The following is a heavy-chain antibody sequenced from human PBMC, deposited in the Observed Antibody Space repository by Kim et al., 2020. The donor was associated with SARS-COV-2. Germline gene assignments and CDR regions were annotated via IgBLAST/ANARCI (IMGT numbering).Heavy chain of an antibody. D-gene: IGHD2-8*02. V-gene: IGHV4-59*13. CDR3: ASDKGYCTGGVVYPNFDS. Sequence: SETLALTCTVSGGSISRYDWSWIRQPPGKGLECIGYIYSSGSTNYNPSLKRRVTISVDTSKNQFSLQQSSVTAAETAVSYWASDKGYCTGGVVYPNFDSWGQGTLVTVSS. CDR2: IYSSGST. J-gene: IGHJ4*02. CDR1: GGSISRYD.